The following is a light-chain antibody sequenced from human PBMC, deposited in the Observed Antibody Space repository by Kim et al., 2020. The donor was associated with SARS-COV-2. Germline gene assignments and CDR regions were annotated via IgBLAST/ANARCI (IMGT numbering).Light chain of an antibody. CDR2: GAS. Sequence: VSPWERATLSCRASESVSSNLAWYQQKPGQAPRLLIYGASTRATGIPARFSGSGSGTEFTLTISSLQSEDFAVYYCQQYNNWPTHTFGQGTKLEIK. CDR1: ESVSSN. J-gene: IGKJ2*01. V-gene: IGKV3-15*01. CDR3: QQYNNWPTHT.